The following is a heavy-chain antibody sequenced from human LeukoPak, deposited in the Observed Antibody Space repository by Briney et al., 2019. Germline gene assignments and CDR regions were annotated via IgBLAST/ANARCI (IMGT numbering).Heavy chain of an antibody. V-gene: IGHV4-59*01. Sequence: SETLSLTCTVSGASLTYWTWIRQPPGKGLEWIGTIYNRGRTEHNPSLRSRVTLSLDASRNQVSVKLTSVTAADTAVYYCARGLAGTASGAIYFDLWGRGTLVTVSS. CDR3: ARGLAGTASGAIYFDL. CDR2: IYNRGRT. D-gene: IGHD1-7*01. J-gene: IGHJ2*01. CDR1: GASLTY.